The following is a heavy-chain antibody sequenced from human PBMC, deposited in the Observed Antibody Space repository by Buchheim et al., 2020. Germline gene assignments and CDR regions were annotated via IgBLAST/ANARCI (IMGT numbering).Heavy chain of an antibody. CDR3: ARDSNYYDSSGYRDHFDY. D-gene: IGHD3-22*01. CDR1: GFTFSDYY. V-gene: IGHV3-11*05. J-gene: IGHJ4*02. Sequence: QVQLVESGGGLVKPGGSLRLSCAASGFTFSDYYMSWIRQAPGKGMEWVSYISSSSSYTNYADSVKGRFTISRENAKNSLYLQMNSLRAEDTAVYYCARDSNYYDSSGYRDHFDYWGQGTL. CDR2: ISSSSSYT.